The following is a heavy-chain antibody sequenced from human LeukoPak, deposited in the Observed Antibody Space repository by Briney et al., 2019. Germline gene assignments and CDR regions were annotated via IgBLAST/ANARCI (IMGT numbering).Heavy chain of an antibody. V-gene: IGHV4-39*01. D-gene: IGHD6-13*01. J-gene: IGHJ4*02. Sequence: SETLSLTCTVSDGSISSSNCYWGWIRQPPGKGLEWIGSIYYSGSTYYSPSLKSRVTISVDTSKRQFSLKVSSVTAADAAVYYCERQIETYSSIWYRYFDYWGQGTLVTVSS. CDR1: DGSISSSNCY. CDR2: IYYSGST. CDR3: ERQIETYSSIWYRYFDY.